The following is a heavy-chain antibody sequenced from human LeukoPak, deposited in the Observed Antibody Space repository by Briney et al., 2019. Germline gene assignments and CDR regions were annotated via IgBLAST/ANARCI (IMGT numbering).Heavy chain of an antibody. CDR1: GFTFNSYT. CDR3: ARDPTPRYFDWLSSDYYYYYMDV. D-gene: IGHD3-9*01. Sequence: GGSLRLSCAASGFTFNSYTVHWVRQAPGKGLECVAVISYDGRNKYYADSAKGRFTISRDNSKNTLYLQMNSLRGEDTAVYYCARDPTPRYFDWLSSDYYYYYMDVWGKGTTVTVSS. J-gene: IGHJ6*03. V-gene: IGHV3-30*04. CDR2: ISYDGRNK.